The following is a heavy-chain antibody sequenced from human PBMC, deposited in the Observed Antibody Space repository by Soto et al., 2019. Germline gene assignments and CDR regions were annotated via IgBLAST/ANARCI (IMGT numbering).Heavy chain of an antibody. Sequence: ASVKVSCKASGYPFTGYYMHWVRQAPGQGLEWMGWINPNSGGTNYAQKFQGRVTMTRDTSISTAYMELSRLRSDDTAVYYCARKRIVVVGSDPWGQGTLVTVSS. D-gene: IGHD3-22*01. V-gene: IGHV1-2*02. J-gene: IGHJ5*02. CDR3: ARKRIVVVGSDP. CDR1: GYPFTGYY. CDR2: INPNSGGT.